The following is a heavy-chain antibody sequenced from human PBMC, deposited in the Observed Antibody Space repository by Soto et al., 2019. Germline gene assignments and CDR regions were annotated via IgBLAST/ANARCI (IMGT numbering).Heavy chain of an antibody. D-gene: IGHD6-19*01. J-gene: IGHJ4*02. CDR2: IYWNDDK. CDR1: GFSLSTRGVG. V-gene: IGHV2-5*01. CDR3: AQEPSSGWYLG. Sequence: GTGPTLVNPTQTLTLTCTFSGFSLSTRGVGVGWIRHPPGKALEWLALIYWNDDKRYSPSLKSRLTITKETSKNQVVLTMTNMDPVDAATYYCAQEPSSGWYLGWGQGTLVTVSS.